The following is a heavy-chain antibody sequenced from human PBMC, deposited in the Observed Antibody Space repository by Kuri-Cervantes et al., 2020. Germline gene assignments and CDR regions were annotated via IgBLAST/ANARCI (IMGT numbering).Heavy chain of an antibody. CDR3: ARFVLGRLDY. J-gene: IGHJ4*02. CDR2: IWYDGSNK. D-gene: IGHD2-8*01. Sequence: GASLKISCAASGFTFSSYGMHWVRQAPGKGLEWVAVIWYDGSNKYYADSVKGRFTISRDNAKNSLYLQMNSLRAEDTAVYYCARFVLGRLDYWGQGTLVTVSS. CDR1: GFTFSSYG. V-gene: IGHV3-33*01.